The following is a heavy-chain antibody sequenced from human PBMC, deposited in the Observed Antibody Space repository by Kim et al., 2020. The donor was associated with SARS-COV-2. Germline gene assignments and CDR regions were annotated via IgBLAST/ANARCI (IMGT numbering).Heavy chain of an antibody. D-gene: IGHD3-3*01. J-gene: IGHJ6*02. CDR2: ISSSSTTM. CDR3: ARDFTDVWSGDSVAMDV. V-gene: IGHV3-48*02. Sequence: GGSLRLSCAASGFNFNTYSMNWVRQAPGKGLEWVSYISSSSTTMYYADSVRGRFTISRDNAKNSLFLQMNSLRDEDTAVYYCARDFTDVWSGDSVAMDVWGQGTTVTVSS. CDR1: GFNFNTYS.